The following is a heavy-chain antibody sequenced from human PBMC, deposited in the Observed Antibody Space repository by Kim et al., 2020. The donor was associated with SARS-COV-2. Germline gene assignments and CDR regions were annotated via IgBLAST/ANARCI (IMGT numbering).Heavy chain of an antibody. CDR2: T. V-gene: IGHV4-4*07. CDR3: AREPHFDY. J-gene: IGHJ4*02. Sequence: TPHNPSPRSRATRSVATSKNQFSLKLSSVTAADTAVYYCAREPHFDYWGQGTLVTVSS.